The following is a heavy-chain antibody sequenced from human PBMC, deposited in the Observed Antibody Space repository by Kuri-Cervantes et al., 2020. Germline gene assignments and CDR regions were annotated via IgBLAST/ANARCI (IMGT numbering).Heavy chain of an antibody. CDR2: IIPIFGTA. V-gene: IGHV1-69*05. D-gene: IGHD3-16*02. J-gene: IGHJ4*02. Sequence: SVKVSCKASGGTFSSYAISWVRQAPGQGLEWMGGIIPIFGTANYAQKFQGRVTMTRDTSTSTVYMELSSLRSDDTAVYYCARDHVMITFGGDIPFTEDYWGQGTLVTVSS. CDR1: GGTFSSYA. CDR3: ARDHVMITFGGDIPFTEDY.